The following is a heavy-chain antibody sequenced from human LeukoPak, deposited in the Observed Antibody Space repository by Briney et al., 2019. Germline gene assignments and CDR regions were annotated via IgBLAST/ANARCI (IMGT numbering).Heavy chain of an antibody. CDR1: GGSISSGGYS. CDR2: IYHSGST. V-gene: IGHV4-30-2*01. CDR3: ARVRCSGGSCYYNYFDY. Sequence: SETLSLTCAVSGGSISSGGYSWSWIRQPPGEGLEWIGCIYHSGSTYYNPSLKSRVTISVDRSKNQFSLKLSSVTAADTAVYYCARVRCSGGSCYYNYFDYWGQGTLVTVSS. D-gene: IGHD2-15*01. J-gene: IGHJ4*02.